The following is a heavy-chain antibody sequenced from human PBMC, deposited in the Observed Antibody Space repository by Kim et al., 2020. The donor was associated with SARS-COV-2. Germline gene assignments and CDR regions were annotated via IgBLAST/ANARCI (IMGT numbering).Heavy chain of an antibody. CDR2: INPNSGGT. CDR1: GYTFTGYY. Sequence: ASVKVSCKASGYTFTGYYMHWVRQAPGQGLEWMGRINPNSGGTNYAQKFQGRVTMTRDTSISTAYMELSRLRSDDTAVYYFARDRNTIFGVVFIPDRYAMDVWGQGTTVTVSS. D-gene: IGHD3-3*01. V-gene: IGHV1-2*06. CDR3: ARDRNTIFGVVFIPDRYAMDV. J-gene: IGHJ6*02.